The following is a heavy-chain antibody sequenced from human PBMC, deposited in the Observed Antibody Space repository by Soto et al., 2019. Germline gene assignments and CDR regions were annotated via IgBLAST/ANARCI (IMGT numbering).Heavy chain of an antibody. CDR3: VRDRDIYRDMVHADL. D-gene: IGHD5-18*01. CDR2: ITIRTGNT. Sequence: PGGSLRLSCAASGFTFGASALQWVRQASGKGLEWLAYITIRTGNTVYADSVRGRFTISADNAENSVFLQMNSLRDEDTAVYFCVRDRDIYRDMVHADLWGQGTLVTVSS. V-gene: IGHV3-48*02. CDR1: GFTFGASA. J-gene: IGHJ4*01.